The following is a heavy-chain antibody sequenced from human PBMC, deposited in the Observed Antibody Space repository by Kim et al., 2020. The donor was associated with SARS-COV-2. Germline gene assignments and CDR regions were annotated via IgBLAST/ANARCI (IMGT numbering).Heavy chain of an antibody. V-gene: IGHV3-66*01. CDR3: ARSRRGYSYIFDY. J-gene: IGHJ4*02. Sequence: YADSVKGRFTISIDSSKNTLSLQLNSLRVEDTAVYYCARSRRGYSYIFDYWGQGTLVTVSS. D-gene: IGHD5-12*01.